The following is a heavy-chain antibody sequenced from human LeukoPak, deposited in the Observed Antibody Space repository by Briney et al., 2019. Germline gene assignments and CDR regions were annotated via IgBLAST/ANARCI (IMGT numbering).Heavy chain of an antibody. CDR1: GFTFSSYE. V-gene: IGHV3-48*03. CDR2: ISSSGSTI. J-gene: IGHJ1*01. CDR3: VVGDYYDSSGYYRAFQH. D-gene: IGHD3-22*01. Sequence: GGSLRLPCAASGFTFSSYEVNWVRQAPGKGLEWVSYISSSGSTIYYADSVKGRFAISRDNAKNSLYLQMNSLRAEDTAVYYCVVGDYYDSSGYYRAFQHWGQGTLVTVSS.